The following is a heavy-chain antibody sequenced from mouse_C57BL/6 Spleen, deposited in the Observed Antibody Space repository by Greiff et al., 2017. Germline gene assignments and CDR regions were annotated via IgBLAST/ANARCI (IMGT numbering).Heavy chain of an antibody. CDR2: IDPSDSET. V-gene: IGHV1-52*01. D-gene: IGHD2-4*01. CDR1: GYTFTSYW. CDR3: ARGDYDSMYYFDY. J-gene: IGHJ2*01. Sequence: VQLQQPGAELVRPGSSVKLSCKASGYTFTSYWMHWVKQRPIQGLEWIGNIDPSDSETHYNQKFKDKATLTVDKSSSTAYMQLSRLTSEDSAVYYCARGDYDSMYYFDYWGQGTTLTVSS.